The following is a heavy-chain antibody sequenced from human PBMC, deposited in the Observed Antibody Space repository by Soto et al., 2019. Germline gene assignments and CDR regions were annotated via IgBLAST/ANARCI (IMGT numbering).Heavy chain of an antibody. Sequence: GSLRLSCAASGFTFSSYWMSWVRQAPGKGLEWVANIKQDGSEKYYVDSVKGRFTISRDNAKNSLYLQMNSLRAEDTAVYYCARDGDVSQLLWFGELLFLNYYYGMDVWGQGTTVTVSS. V-gene: IGHV3-7*01. D-gene: IGHD3-10*01. CDR2: IKQDGSEK. CDR3: ARDGDVSQLLWFGELLFLNYYYGMDV. CDR1: GFTFSSYW. J-gene: IGHJ6*02.